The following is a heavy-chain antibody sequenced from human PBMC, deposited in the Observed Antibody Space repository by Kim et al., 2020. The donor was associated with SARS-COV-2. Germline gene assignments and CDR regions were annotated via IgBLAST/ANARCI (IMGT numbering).Heavy chain of an antibody. Sequence: SETLSLTCTVSSGSITSISYYWGWIRQPPGEKMEWIGSMYHTGSSYYNPSLKSRATISVDTSKNQFSLNVRSVTAADTAVYYGARSWFGELFAGWFGSWG. CDR2: MYHTGSS. D-gene: IGHD3-10*01. J-gene: IGHJ5*01. CDR1: SGSITSISYY. V-gene: IGHV4-39*01. CDR3: ARSWFGELFAGWFGS.